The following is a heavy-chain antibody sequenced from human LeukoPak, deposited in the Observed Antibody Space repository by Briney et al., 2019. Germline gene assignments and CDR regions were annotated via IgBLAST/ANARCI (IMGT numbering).Heavy chain of an antibody. V-gene: IGHV4-39*01. CDR2: IYYSGST. CDR3: ARHGSYHDILTDYGPPVRMWWFDP. J-gene: IGHJ5*02. Sequence: SETLSLTCTVSGGSISSSSHYRGWIRQPPGKGLEWIGSIYYSGSTYYNPSLKSRVSMSVDTSKNQFSLKLSSVTAADTAVFYCARHGSYHDILTDYGPPVRMWWFDPWGQGTLVTVSS. CDR1: GGSISSSSHY. D-gene: IGHD3-9*01.